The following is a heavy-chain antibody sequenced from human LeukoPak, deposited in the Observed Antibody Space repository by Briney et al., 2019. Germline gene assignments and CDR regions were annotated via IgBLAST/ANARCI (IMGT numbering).Heavy chain of an antibody. V-gene: IGHV3-21*01. CDR1: GFAFSSYS. CDR2: ISSSSSYI. D-gene: IGHD1-26*01. Sequence: GGSLRLSCAASGFAFSSYSMNWVRQAPGKGLEWASSISSSSSYIYYADSVKGRFTISRDNAKNSLYLQMNSLRAEDTAVYYCARLSGSYFGLDYWGQGTLVTVSS. CDR3: ARLSGSYFGLDY. J-gene: IGHJ4*02.